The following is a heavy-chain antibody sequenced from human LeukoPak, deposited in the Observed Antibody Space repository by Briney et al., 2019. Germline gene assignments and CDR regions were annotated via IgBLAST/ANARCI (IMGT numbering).Heavy chain of an antibody. CDR3: ARGHSYYYDSSGYYLIDY. CDR1: GYTFTGYY. V-gene: IGHV1-2*06. CDR2: INPNSGGT. J-gene: IGHJ4*02. D-gene: IGHD3-22*01. Sequence: ASVKVSCKASGYTFTGYYMHWVRQAPGQGLEWMGRINPNSGGTNYAQKFQGRVTMTRDTSISTAYMELSRLRSDDTAVYYCARGHSYYYDSSGYYLIDYWGQGTLVTVSS.